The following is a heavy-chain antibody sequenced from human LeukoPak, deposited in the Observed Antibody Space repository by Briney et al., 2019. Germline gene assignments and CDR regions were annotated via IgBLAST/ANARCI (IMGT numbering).Heavy chain of an antibody. CDR1: RFTFSSYG. D-gene: IGHD1-26*01. V-gene: IGHV3-30*03. Sequence: GRSLRLSCAASRFTFSSYGLHWVRQAPGKGLEWVALISYDRSNKYYVDSVKGRFTISRDNSKNTLYLQMNSLRAEDTAVYYCTTDLHGGYSGSTRMDYWGQGTLVTVSS. J-gene: IGHJ4*02. CDR2: ISYDRSNK. CDR3: TTDLHGGYSGSTRMDY.